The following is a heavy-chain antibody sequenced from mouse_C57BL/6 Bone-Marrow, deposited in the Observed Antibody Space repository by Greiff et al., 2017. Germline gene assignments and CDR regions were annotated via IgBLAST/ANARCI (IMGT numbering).Heavy chain of an antibody. CDR1: GFTFSSYG. CDR3: ARSPLYYYGSSPYFDY. CDR2: ISSGGSYT. Sequence: VQLQQSGGDLVKPGGSLKLSCAASGFTFSSYGMSWVRQTPDKRLEWVATISSGGSYTYYPDSVKGRFTISRDTAKNTLYLQMSSLKSEDTAMYYCARSPLYYYGSSPYFDYWGQGTTLTVSS. V-gene: IGHV5-6*01. D-gene: IGHD1-1*01. J-gene: IGHJ2*01.